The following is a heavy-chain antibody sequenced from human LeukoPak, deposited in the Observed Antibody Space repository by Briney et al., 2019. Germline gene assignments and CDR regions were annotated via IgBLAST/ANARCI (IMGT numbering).Heavy chain of an antibody. CDR2: IYYSGST. J-gene: IGHJ2*01. D-gene: IGHD2-21*02. V-gene: IGHV4-39*07. Sequence: SETLSLTCTVSGGSISSSSYYWGWIRQPPGKGLEWIGSIYYSGSTYYNPSLKSRVTISVDTSKNQFSLKLSSVTAADTAVYYCARGRVVVTAIQDWYFDLWGRGTLVTVSS. CDR3: ARGRVVVTAIQDWYFDL. CDR1: GGSISSSSYY.